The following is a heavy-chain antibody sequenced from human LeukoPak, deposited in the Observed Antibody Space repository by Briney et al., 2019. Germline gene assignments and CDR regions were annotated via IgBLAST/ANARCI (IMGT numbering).Heavy chain of an antibody. V-gene: IGHV1-8*01. Sequence: ASVTVSCKASGYAFTSYDINWVRQATGQGLEWMGWMNPNSGNTGYAQKFQGRVTMTRNTSISTAYMELSSLRSEDTAVYYCARASRRDGYNLVYWGQGTLVTVSS. CDR1: GYAFTSYD. J-gene: IGHJ4*02. D-gene: IGHD5-24*01. CDR3: ARASRRDGYNLVY. CDR2: MNPNSGNT.